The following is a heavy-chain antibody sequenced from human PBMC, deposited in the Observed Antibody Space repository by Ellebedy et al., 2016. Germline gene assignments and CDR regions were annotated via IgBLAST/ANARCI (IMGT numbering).Heavy chain of an antibody. D-gene: IGHD2-15*01. V-gene: IGHV3-7*03. J-gene: IGHJ3*02. CDR3: ARAGYQSAYDI. CDR2: LNRDGSQK. Sequence: GESLKISCAASGFTFSDYWMAWVRQAPGKGLEWVANLNRDGSQKNHVDSVKGRFTISRDNAKNSLYLQMNTLRVDDTAVYYCARAGYQSAYDIWGQGTGVTVSS. CDR1: GFTFSDYW.